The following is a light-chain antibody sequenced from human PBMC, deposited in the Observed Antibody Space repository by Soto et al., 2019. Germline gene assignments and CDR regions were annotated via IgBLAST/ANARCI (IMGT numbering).Light chain of an antibody. CDR1: SSNIGTQS. Sequence: QLVLTQPPSVSGAPGQRVTISCTGSSSNIGTQSVHWYQHLPGAAPKVLIYANNNRPSGVPDRFSVSKSGTSASLAITGLQAEDEADYYCQSYDSNLNGLYVFGTGTKVTVL. CDR2: ANN. J-gene: IGLJ1*01. CDR3: QSYDSNLNGLYV. V-gene: IGLV1-40*01.